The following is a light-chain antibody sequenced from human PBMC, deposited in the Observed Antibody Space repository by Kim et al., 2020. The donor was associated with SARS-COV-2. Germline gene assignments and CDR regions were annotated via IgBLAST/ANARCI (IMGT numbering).Light chain of an antibody. CDR1: NIGSKS. J-gene: IGLJ1*01. V-gene: IGLV3-21*04. Sequence: GKTARITWGGNNIGSKSVHWYQQKPGQAPVLVIYYDSDRPSGIPERFSGSNSGNTATLTISRVEAGDEADYYCQVWDSSSDHPYVFGTGTKVTVL. CDR2: YDS. CDR3: QVWDSSSDHPYV.